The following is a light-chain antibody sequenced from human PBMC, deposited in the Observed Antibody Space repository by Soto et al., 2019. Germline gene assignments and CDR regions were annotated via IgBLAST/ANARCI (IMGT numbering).Light chain of an antibody. V-gene: IGKV3-11*01. Sequence: EIVLTQSPATLSLSPGERATLSCRASQSVSSYLAWYQQKPGQAPRLLIYDASNRATGIPARFSGSGSGTDFTLTISSLEPEVFAVYSCNQRSNGPLIFGGGPKVEIK. CDR1: QSVSSY. CDR2: DAS. J-gene: IGKJ4*01. CDR3: NQRSNGPLI.